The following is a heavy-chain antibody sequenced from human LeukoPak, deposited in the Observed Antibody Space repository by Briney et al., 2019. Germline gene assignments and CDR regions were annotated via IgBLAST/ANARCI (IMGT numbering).Heavy chain of an antibody. V-gene: IGHV4-4*02. J-gene: IGHJ3*02. Sequence: PSGTLSLTCSVSGGSISSSNWWSWVRQPPGKGLEWIGEIYHSGSTNYNPSLKSRVTISVDKSKNQFSLKLSSVTAADTAVYYCAAGVRGVIRCLDIWGQGTMVTVSS. CDR2: IYHSGST. D-gene: IGHD3-10*01. CDR3: AAGVRGVIRCLDI. CDR1: GGSISSSNW.